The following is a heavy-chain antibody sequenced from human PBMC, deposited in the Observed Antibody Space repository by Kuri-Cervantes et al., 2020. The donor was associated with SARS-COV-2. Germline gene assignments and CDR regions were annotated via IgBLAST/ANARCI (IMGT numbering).Heavy chain of an antibody. CDR2: INAGNGNT. CDR3: AREXYDSSGYYYXYYYGMDV. V-gene: IGHV1-3*01. D-gene: IGHD3-22*01. Sequence: ASVKVSCKASGYXXXSYAMHXVRQAPGQRLEWMXWINAGNGNTKYSQKFQGRVTITRDTSASTAYMELSSLRSEDTAVYYCAREXYDSSGYYYXYYYGMDVWGQGTTVTVSS. J-gene: IGHJ6*02. CDR1: GYXXXSYA.